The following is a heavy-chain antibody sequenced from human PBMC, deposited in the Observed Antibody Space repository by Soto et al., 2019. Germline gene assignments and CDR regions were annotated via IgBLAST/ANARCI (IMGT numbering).Heavy chain of an antibody. V-gene: IGHV4-59*01. Sequence: PPETLSLTCTVSGDSISSYYWSWIRQPPGKGLEWIGNIYDSGNTNYKPSLKSRVTISIDMSKNQFSLKLISVTAADTAVYYCARETDSGTYYTFDIWGQGTMVTVSS. D-gene: IGHD1-26*01. CDR3: ARETDSGTYYTFDI. J-gene: IGHJ3*02. CDR1: GDSISSYY. CDR2: IYDSGNT.